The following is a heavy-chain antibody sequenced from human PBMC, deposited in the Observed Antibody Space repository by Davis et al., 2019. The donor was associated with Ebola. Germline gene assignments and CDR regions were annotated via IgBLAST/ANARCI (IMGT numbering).Heavy chain of an antibody. V-gene: IGHV1-2*02. D-gene: IGHD2-2*02. Sequence: ASVKVSCKASGYTFTGYYMHWVRQAPGQGLEWMGWINPNSGDTNYAQKFQGRVTMTRDTSISTAYMELSRLRSDDTAVYYCARDFGLEEYQLLYRRWFDPWGQGTLVTVSS. CDR2: INPNSGDT. J-gene: IGHJ5*02. CDR1: GYTFTGYY. CDR3: ARDFGLEEYQLLYRRWFDP.